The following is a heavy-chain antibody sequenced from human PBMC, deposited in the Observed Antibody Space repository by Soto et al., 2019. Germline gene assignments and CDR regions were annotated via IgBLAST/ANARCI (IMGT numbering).Heavy chain of an antibody. CDR3: ARTPTAGTLNWFDP. D-gene: IGHD6-13*01. CDR2: IYYSGST. V-gene: IGHV4-39*01. J-gene: IGHJ5*02. CDR1: GCSISSSSYY. Sequence: PSETLSLTCTVSGCSISSSSYYWGWIRQPPGKGLEWIGSIYYSGSTYYNPSLKSRVTISVDTSKNQFSLKLSSVTAADTAVYYCARTPTAGTLNWFDPWGQGTLVTVSS.